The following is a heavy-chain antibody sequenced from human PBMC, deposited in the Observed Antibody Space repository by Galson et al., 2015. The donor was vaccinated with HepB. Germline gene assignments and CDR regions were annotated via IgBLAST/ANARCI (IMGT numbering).Heavy chain of an antibody. V-gene: IGHV1-18*01. Sequence: SVKVSCKASGYTFTNFGISWVRQAPGQGLEWMGWIGPYNGNTNYAQKVQGRLTMTTDTSTNTAYMELRSLRSDDSAVYYCARDNSRFSSWYDYWGQGTLVTVSS. D-gene: IGHD6-13*01. CDR3: ARDNSRFSSWYDY. CDR2: IGPYNGNT. CDR1: GYTFTNFG. J-gene: IGHJ4*02.